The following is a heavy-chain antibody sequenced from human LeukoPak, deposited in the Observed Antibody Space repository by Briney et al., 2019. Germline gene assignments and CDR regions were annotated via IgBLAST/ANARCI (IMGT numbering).Heavy chain of an antibody. CDR2: ISGSGGST. Sequence: PGGSLRLSCAASGFTFSSYAMSWVRQAPGKGLEWVSAISGSGGSTYYADSVKGRFTISRDNAKNSLYLQMNSLRAEDTAVYYCARDLGAVVPAAIFENCWGQGTLVTVSS. CDR1: GFTFSSYA. CDR3: ARDLGAVVPAAIFENC. J-gene: IGHJ4*02. D-gene: IGHD2-2*02. V-gene: IGHV3-23*01.